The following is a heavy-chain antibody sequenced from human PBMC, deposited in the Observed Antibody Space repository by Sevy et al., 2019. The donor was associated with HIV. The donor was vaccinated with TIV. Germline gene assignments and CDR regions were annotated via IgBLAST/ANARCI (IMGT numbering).Heavy chain of an antibody. D-gene: IGHD3-10*01. CDR2: ISGSGGST. V-gene: IGHV3-23*01. J-gene: IGHJ4*02. CDR3: GLKGRINIHGENSRTTDNLKMNSLRAEETAVYYCAKGTSAYYYDSSGHVGDY. Sequence: GGSLRLSCAASGFTFSSYAMSWVRQAPGKGLEWVSAISGSGGSTYYADSVKGRFTISRDNSKNTLYLQMNSLGAEDNNKERSGLKGRINIHGENSRTTDNLKMNSLRAEETAVYYCAKGTSAYYYDSSGHVGDYWGQGTLVTVSS. CDR1: GFTFSSYA.